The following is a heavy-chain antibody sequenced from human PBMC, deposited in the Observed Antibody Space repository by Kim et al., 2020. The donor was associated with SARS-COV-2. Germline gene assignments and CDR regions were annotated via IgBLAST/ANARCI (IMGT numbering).Heavy chain of an antibody. D-gene: IGHD2-15*01. Sequence: GGSLRLSCAASRFTFSSYSMNWVRQAPGKGLEWVSSISSNSAYIYYADSVKGRFTISRDNAKNSLYLQMNSLRAEDTAVYYCARDVCSGGSCYSFEYWGPGTLVTVSS. J-gene: IGHJ4*02. V-gene: IGHV3-21*01. CDR2: ISSNSAYI. CDR3: ARDVCSGGSCYSFEY. CDR1: RFTFSSYS.